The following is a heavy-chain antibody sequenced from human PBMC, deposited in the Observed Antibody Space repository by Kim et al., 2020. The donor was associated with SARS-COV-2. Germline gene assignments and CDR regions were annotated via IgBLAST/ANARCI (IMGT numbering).Heavy chain of an antibody. D-gene: IGHD3-22*01. J-gene: IGHJ4*02. CDR2: IYYSGST. CDR3: ARGYYYDSSGYFNLDY. CDR1: GGSISSYY. V-gene: IGHV4-59*01. Sequence: SETLSLTCTVSGGSISSYYWSWIRQPPGKGLEWIGYIYYSGSTNYNPSLKSRVTISVDTSKNQFSLKLSSVTAADTAVYYCARGYYYDSSGYFNLDYWGQGTLVTVSS.